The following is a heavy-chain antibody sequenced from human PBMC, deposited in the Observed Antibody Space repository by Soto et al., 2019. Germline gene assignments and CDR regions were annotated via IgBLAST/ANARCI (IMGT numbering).Heavy chain of an antibody. V-gene: IGHV1-2*02. CDR3: SRKAGGPFPCDP. CDR1: GYTFIDYY. CDR2: VRPRRGGT. J-gene: IGHJ5*02. D-gene: IGHD2-15*01. Sequence: ASVKVSCKASGYTFIDYYIHWVRQAPGQGHEWMGWVRPRRGGTKYALEIQYTATITTDTSIATVYMELTSLTSDDTAVSFGSRKAGGPFPCDPWGQGTRVTVSS.